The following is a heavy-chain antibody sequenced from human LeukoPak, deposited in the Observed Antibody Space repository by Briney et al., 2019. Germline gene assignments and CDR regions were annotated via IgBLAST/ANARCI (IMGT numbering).Heavy chain of an antibody. J-gene: IGHJ6*03. CDR1: GFTFSSYG. CDR2: IRYDGSNK. CDR3: ARDSYYYDSRGYSYFYYYYMDV. V-gene: IGHV3-30*02. D-gene: IGHD3-22*01. Sequence: GGSLRLSCAASGFTFSSYGMHWVRQAPGKGLEWVAFIRYDGSNKYYADSVKGRFTISRDNSKNTLYLQMNSLRAEDTAVYYCARDSYYYDSRGYSYFYYYYMDVWGKGTTVTVSS.